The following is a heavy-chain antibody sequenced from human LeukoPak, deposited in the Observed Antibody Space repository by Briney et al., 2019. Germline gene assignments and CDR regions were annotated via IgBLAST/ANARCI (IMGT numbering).Heavy chain of an antibody. D-gene: IGHD5-12*01. CDR3: AREANGGYGFDY. V-gene: IGHV1-18*01. CDR1: GYMFTSHG. J-gene: IGHJ4*02. CDR2: ISAQNGNT. Sequence: GASVKVSCKSSGYMFTSHGIHWLRQAPGQGLEWMGWISAQNGNTNYVQQFLGRVTMTRDTSASTAYMELRSLKSDDTAVYYCAREANGGYGFDYWGQGTLVTVA.